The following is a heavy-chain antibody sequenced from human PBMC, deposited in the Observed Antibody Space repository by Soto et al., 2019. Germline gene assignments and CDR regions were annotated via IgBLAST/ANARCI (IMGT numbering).Heavy chain of an antibody. D-gene: IGHD3-3*01. CDR2: ISAYNGNT. V-gene: IGHV1-18*01. CDR1: GYTFTSYG. Sequence: GASVKVSCKASGYTFTSYGISWVRQAPGQGLEWMGWISAYNGNTNYAQKLQGRVTMTTDTSTSTAYMELRSLRSDDTAVYYCARDPTLLGDFWSVYYSSWGQETLVTVSS. CDR3: ARDPTLLGDFWSVYYSS. J-gene: IGHJ4*02.